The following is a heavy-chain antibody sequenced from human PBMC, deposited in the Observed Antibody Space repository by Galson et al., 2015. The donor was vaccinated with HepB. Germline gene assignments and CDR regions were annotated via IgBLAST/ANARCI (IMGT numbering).Heavy chain of an antibody. D-gene: IGHD3-3*01. CDR3: ARDLRFYDFWSGYSSWDAFDI. CDR2: IIPIFGTA. CDR1: GGTFSSYA. V-gene: IGHV1-69*13. J-gene: IGHJ3*02. Sequence: SVKVSCKASGGTFSSYAISWVRQAPGQGLEWMGGIIPIFGTANYAQKFQGRVTITADESTSTAYMELSSLRSEDTAVYYCARDLRFYDFWSGYSSWDAFDIWGQGTMVTVSS.